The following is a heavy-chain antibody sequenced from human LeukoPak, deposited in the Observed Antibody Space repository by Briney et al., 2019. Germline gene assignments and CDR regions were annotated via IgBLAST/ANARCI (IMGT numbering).Heavy chain of an antibody. CDR3: TRGGSRYGDF. J-gene: IGHJ4*02. V-gene: IGHV3-7*05. D-gene: IGHD3-10*01. CDR2: IKLDGSDK. Sequence: GGSLRLSCAASGFTFSNYWMSWVRQAPGKGLEWVANIKLDGSDKYYVDSVKGRFTISRDNAKNSLSQQMNSLRTEDTAIYYCTRGGSRYGDFWGQGTLVTVSS. CDR1: GFTFSNYW.